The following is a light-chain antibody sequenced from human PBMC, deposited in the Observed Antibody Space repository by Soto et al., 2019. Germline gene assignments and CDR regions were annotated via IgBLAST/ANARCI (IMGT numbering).Light chain of an antibody. CDR2: SAS. CDR1: QTIHSY. J-gene: IGKJ2*01. V-gene: IGKV1-39*01. CDR3: QQANSFPYT. Sequence: DVQMTQSPSSLSASVGDRITLTCRASQTIHSYLHWYQFKPGKAPQLLIQSASSLQSGVPSRFSGSGSGTDFTLTINSLQPEDFATYYCQQANSFPYTFGQGTKVDIK.